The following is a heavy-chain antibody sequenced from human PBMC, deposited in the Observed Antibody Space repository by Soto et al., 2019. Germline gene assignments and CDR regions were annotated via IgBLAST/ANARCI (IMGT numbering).Heavy chain of an antibody. J-gene: IGHJ4*02. V-gene: IGHV1-18*01. Sequence: QGHLVQSGAEVKEPGASVKVSCKTSVYTFTSYALSWVRQAPGQGLEWMGCLSIDNGNTNYAQKLQGRVTVTTATSTDTGYMELRNLRSDDTAVYYCASVVGAVAYWGQGTLVTVSS. CDR3: ASVVGAVAY. CDR1: VYTFTSYA. D-gene: IGHD1-26*01. CDR2: LSIDNGNT.